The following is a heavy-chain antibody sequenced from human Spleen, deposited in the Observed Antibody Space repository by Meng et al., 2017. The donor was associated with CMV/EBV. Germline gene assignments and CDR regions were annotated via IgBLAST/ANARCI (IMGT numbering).Heavy chain of an antibody. Sequence: QVQLQQWGPGLLKPSETLSLTCAVYGGSFSGYYWSWIRQPPGKGLEWIGEINHSGSTNYNPSLKSRVTMSVDTSKNQFSLKLSSVTAADTAVYYCASETGRVGATNYFDYWGQGTLVTVSS. CDR3: ASETGRVGATNYFDY. CDR1: GGSFSGYY. D-gene: IGHD1-26*01. J-gene: IGHJ4*02. V-gene: IGHV4-34*01. CDR2: INHSGST.